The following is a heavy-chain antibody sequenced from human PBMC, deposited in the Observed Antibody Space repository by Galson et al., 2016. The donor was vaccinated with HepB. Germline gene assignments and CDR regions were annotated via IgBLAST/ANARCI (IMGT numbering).Heavy chain of an antibody. CDR3: AKDAGGGTGGKTRDYFHGMDV. Sequence: SLRLSCAASGFTFRSYGMHWVRQTPGKGLEWVAATSVDGRNKYYGDSVKGRFTLSRDNSKNMLYLQMNSLGAEDTAVYYWAKDAGGGTGGKTRDYFHGMDVWGQGTMVTVSS. J-gene: IGHJ6*02. CDR2: TSVDGRNK. V-gene: IGHV3-30*18. CDR1: GFTFRSYG. D-gene: IGHD2-8*02.